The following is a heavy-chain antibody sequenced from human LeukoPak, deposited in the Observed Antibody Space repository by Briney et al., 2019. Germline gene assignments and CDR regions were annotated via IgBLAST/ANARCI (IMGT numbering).Heavy chain of an antibody. CDR1: GFTFSYYG. CDR2: ISTTSSYI. V-gene: IGHV3-21*01. Sequence: GGSLRLSCAASGFTFSYYGINWVRQAPGKGLEWVSFISTTSSYIYYADSVKGRFTISRDNAKNSVYLQMNSLRVEDTAVYYCARDSSGWHDRWDYWGQGTLVTVSS. D-gene: IGHD6-19*01. J-gene: IGHJ4*02. CDR3: ARDSSGWHDRWDY.